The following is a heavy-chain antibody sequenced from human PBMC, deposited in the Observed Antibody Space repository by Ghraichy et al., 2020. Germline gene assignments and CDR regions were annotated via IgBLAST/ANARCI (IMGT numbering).Heavy chain of an antibody. D-gene: IGHD6-6*01. Sequence: SETLSLTCTVSGGSISSYYWSWIRQPPGKGLEWIGYFYYSGSTNYNPSLKSRVTISVDTSKNQFSLKLSSVTAADTAVYYCARGAYSSSGYYYYYYMDVWGKGTTVTVSS. CDR2: FYYSGST. CDR3: ARGAYSSSGYYYYYYMDV. V-gene: IGHV4-59*01. J-gene: IGHJ6*03. CDR1: GGSISSYY.